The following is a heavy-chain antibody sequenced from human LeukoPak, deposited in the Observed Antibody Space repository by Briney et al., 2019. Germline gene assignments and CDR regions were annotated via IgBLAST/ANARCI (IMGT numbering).Heavy chain of an antibody. Sequence: GGSLRLSCAASGFTFSDYYMGWIRQAPGQGLEWVSYTSSSGGTMYYANSVKGRFTISRDNAKNSLSLQINSLRAEDTAVYYCARGGYDFWSGPSLYYFDYWGQGTLVTVSS. CDR1: GFTFSDYY. CDR2: TSSSGGTM. CDR3: ARGGYDFWSGPSLYYFDY. D-gene: IGHD3-3*01. V-gene: IGHV3-11*01. J-gene: IGHJ4*02.